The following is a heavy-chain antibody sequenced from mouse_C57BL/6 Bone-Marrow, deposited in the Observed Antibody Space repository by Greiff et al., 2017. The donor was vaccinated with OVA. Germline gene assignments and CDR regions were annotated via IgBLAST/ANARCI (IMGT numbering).Heavy chain of an antibody. CDR2: IYPGDGDT. D-gene: IGHD1-1*01. J-gene: IGHJ3*01. Sequence: QVHVKQSGPELVKPGASVKISCKASGYAFSSSWMNWVKQRPGKGLEWIGRIYPGDGDTNYNGKFKGKATLTADKSSSTAYMQLSSLTSEDSAVYFCARDYYGSSYAAYWGQGTLVTVSA. V-gene: IGHV1-82*01. CDR1: GYAFSSSW. CDR3: ARDYYGSSYAAY.